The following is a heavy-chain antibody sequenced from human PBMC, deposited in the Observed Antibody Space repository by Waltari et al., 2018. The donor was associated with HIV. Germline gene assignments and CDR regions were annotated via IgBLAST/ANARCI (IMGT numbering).Heavy chain of an antibody. J-gene: IGHJ1*01. CDR2: ITPLYGIA. V-gene: IGHV1-69*12. Sequence: QVQLVQSGAEVKQSGSSVTVSCTASGGTFSNVAFSWVRQAPGQAPEWMGGITPLYGIANYAQVFQGRVTITADESTTTLFMELSSLRSDDTAVYYCARDAIPKGVFFQHWGQGTLLVVSS. CDR3: ARDAIPKGVFFQH. D-gene: IGHD2-2*02. CDR1: GGTFSNVA.